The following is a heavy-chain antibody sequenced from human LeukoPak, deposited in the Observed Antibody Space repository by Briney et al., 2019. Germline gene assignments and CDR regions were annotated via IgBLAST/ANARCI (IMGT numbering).Heavy chain of an antibody. CDR1: GGFISSYY. D-gene: IGHD2-21*01. CDR2: IYYSGST. Sequence: TSETLSLTCTVSGGFISSYYWSWIRQPPGKGLEWIGYIYYSGSTNYNPSLKSRVTISVDTPKNQFSLKLSSVTAADTAVYYCARGGTYCGGEHCFLDHWGQGPLVPVSS. J-gene: IGHJ4*02. CDR3: ARGGTYCGGEHCFLDH. V-gene: IGHV4-59*01.